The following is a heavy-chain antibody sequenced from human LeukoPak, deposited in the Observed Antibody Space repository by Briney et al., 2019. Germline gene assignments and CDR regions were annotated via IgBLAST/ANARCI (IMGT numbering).Heavy chain of an antibody. D-gene: IGHD1/OR15-1a*01. J-gene: IGHJ4*02. Sequence: ASVKVSCKSSGYTFTSYNINWVRQATGQGLEWMGWMNPNSGNTGYAQKFQGRVTMTRNTSISTAYMELSSLRSEDTAVYYCARSSVHRGTRNIYLKLHFDYWGQGTLVTVSS. CDR3: ARSSVHRGTRNIYLKLHFDY. CDR1: GYTFTSYN. V-gene: IGHV1-8*01. CDR2: MNPNSGNT.